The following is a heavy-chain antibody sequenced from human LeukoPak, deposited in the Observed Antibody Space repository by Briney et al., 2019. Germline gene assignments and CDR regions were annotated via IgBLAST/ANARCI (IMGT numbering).Heavy chain of an antibody. V-gene: IGHV3-21*01. CDR2: ISSSSSYI. D-gene: IGHD3-10*01. CDR1: GFTFSSYS. Sequence: GGSLRLSCAASGFTFSSYSMNWVRQAPGKGLEWVSSISSSSSYIYYADSVKGRFTISRDNAKNSLYLQTNSLRAEDTAVYYCAREALYYPTEYFQHWGQGTLVTVSS. J-gene: IGHJ1*01. CDR3: AREALYYPTEYFQH.